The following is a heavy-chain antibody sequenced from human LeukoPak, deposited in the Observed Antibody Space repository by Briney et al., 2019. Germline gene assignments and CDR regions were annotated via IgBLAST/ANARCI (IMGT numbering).Heavy chain of an antibody. CDR3: ARFAAGGSYYYMDV. CDR2: IGTSTTTI. V-gene: IGHV3-48*01. J-gene: IGHJ6*03. Sequence: GGSLRLSCAASGFTFSSYTMNWVRQPPGKGLEWVSNIGTSTTTIYYADSVKGRFTISRDNAKNSLYLQMNSLRADDTAVYYCARFAAGGSYYYMDVWGKGTTVTVSS. D-gene: IGHD6-25*01. CDR1: GFTFSSYT.